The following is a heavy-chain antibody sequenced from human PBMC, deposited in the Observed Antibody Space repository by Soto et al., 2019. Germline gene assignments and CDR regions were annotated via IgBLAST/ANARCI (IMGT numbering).Heavy chain of an antibody. J-gene: IGHJ3*01. CDR1: GFSVSSNGVG. V-gene: IGHV2-5*02. CDR2: IYWDDAK. Sequence: QITLKETGPTLVRPTQTLTLTCSFSGFSVSSNGVGVCWIRQPPGKALEWLALIYWDDAKRYRPSLKSRLTIPNATAKNQVVLILTSIDPVDTATYYCAHWWATLVPGGRGPTFDVWGQGTPVIVSS. D-gene: IGHD3-10*01. CDR3: AHWWATLVPGGRGPTFDV.